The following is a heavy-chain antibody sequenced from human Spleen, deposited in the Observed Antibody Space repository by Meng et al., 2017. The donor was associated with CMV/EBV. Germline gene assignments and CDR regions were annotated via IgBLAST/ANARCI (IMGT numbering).Heavy chain of an antibody. D-gene: IGHD5-18*01. J-gene: IGHJ4*02. V-gene: IGHV1-2*02. CDR1: GGTFSSYA. CDR3: ARGRIGTAMLPGDDY. CDR2: VNPDNGAT. Sequence: ETVSCLSPGGTFSSYAINWVRQAPGQGLKWMGWVNPDNGATNYAQKFQGRVTMTRDTSISTAYMELRRLTSDDTAVYYCARGRIGTAMLPGDDYWGQGTLITVSS.